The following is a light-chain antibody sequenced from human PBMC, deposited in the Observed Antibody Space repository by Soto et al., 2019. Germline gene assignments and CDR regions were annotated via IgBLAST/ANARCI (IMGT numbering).Light chain of an antibody. V-gene: IGLV1-44*01. CDR1: SSNIGSNT. CDR3: AAWDDSLNGYV. J-gene: IGLJ1*01. CDR2: SND. Sequence: QSVLTQSPSASGTPGQRVTISCSGSSSNIGSNTVNWYLQLPGTAPKLLIYSNDQRPSGVPDRFSGSKSGTSASLAISGLQSEDEADYYCAAWDDSLNGYVFGTGTKLTVL.